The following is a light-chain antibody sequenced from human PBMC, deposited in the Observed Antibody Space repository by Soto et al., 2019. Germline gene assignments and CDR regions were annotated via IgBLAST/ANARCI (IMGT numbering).Light chain of an antibody. J-gene: IGKJ1*01. Sequence: DMQMTQSPSTRSASVGDRVTITCRASQSISSWLAWYQQKPGKAPKLLIYKASSLESGVPSRFSGSGSGTEFTLTISSLQPDDFATYYCQQYNSYRWTFGQGTKVDIK. CDR3: QQYNSYRWT. CDR2: KAS. V-gene: IGKV1-5*03. CDR1: QSISSW.